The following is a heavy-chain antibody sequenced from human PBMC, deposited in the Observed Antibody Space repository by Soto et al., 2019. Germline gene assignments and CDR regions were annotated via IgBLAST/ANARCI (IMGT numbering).Heavy chain of an antibody. D-gene: IGHD1-20*01. J-gene: IGHJ4*02. V-gene: IGHV4-30-4*01. CDR2: IYYSGST. Sequence: PSETLSLTCTVSGGSISSGDYYWSWIRQPPGKGLEWIGYIYYSGSTYYNPSLKSRVTISVDTSKNQFSLKLSSVTAADTAVYYCERDGIRRPIDYWGQGTLVTVSS. CDR1: GGSISSGDYY. CDR3: ERDGIRRPIDY.